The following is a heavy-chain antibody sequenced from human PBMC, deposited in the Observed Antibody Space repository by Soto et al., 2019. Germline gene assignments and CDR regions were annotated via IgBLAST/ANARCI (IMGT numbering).Heavy chain of an antibody. CDR1: GYTFTSYG. CDR2: ISAYNGNT. J-gene: IGHJ4*02. V-gene: IGHV1-18*01. CDR3: ARDEGFGELQAFDY. Sequence: ASVKVSCKASGYTFTSYGISCVRQAPGQGLEWMGWISAYNGNTNYAQKLQGRVTMTTDTSTSTAYMELRSLRSDDTAVYYCARDEGFGELQAFDYWGQGTLVTVSS. D-gene: IGHD3-10*01.